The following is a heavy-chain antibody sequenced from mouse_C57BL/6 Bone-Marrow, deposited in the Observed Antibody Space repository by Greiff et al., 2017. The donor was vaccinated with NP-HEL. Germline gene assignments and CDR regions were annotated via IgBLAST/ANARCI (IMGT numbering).Heavy chain of an antibody. CDR1: GFSFNTYA. CDR2: IRSKSNNYAT. D-gene: IGHD2-3*01. Sequence: EVQGVESGGGLVQPKGSLKLSCAASGFSFNTYAMNWVRQAPGKGLEWVARIRSKSNNYATYYADSLKDRFTISRDDSKSMLYLQMNNLKTEDTAKYYGVRQGYDDYYLDYWGQGTTLTVSS. V-gene: IGHV10-1*01. J-gene: IGHJ2*01. CDR3: VRQGYDDYYLDY.